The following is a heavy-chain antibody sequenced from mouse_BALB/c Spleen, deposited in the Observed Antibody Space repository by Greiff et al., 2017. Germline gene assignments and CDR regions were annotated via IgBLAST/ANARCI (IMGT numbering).Heavy chain of an antibody. CDR3: ARMYYYAMDY. V-gene: IGHV1-54*01. J-gene: IGHJ4*01. Sequence: QVQLQQSGAELVRPGTSVKVSCKASGYAFTNYLIEWVKQRPGQGLEWIGVINPGSGGTNYNEKFKGKATLTADKSSSTAYMQLSSLTSDDSAVYFCARMYYYAMDYWGQGTSVTVSS. CDR1: GYAFTNYL. CDR2: INPGSGGT.